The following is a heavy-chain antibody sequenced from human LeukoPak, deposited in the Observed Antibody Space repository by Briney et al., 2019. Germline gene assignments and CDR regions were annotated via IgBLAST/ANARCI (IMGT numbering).Heavy chain of an antibody. CDR3: ARVYPMVRGVQTTRQEDNWFDP. CDR2: INHSGGST. D-gene: IGHD3-10*01. Sequence: ASVTVSCKASGYTFTSYYMHWVRQAPGQGGEGMGIINHSGGSTSYAQKFQGRVTMTRETSTSTVYMELSSLRSEDTAVYYCARVYPMVRGVQTTRQEDNWFDPWGQGTLVTVSS. V-gene: IGHV1-46*01. J-gene: IGHJ5*02. CDR1: GYTFTSYY.